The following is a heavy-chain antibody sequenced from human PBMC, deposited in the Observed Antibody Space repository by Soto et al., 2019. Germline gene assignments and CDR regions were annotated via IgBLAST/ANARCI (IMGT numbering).Heavy chain of an antibody. D-gene: IGHD2-2*01. Sequence: ASVKVSCKASGYTFTSYDINWVRQATGQGLEWMGWMNPNSGNTGYAQKFQGRVTMTRNTSISTAYMELSSLRSEDTAVYYCARLIRYCSSTSCRGWDPRWLSYYYYMDVWGKGTTVTVSS. V-gene: IGHV1-8*01. CDR1: GYTFTSYD. J-gene: IGHJ6*03. CDR3: ARLIRYCSSTSCRGWDPRWLSYYYYMDV. CDR2: MNPNSGNT.